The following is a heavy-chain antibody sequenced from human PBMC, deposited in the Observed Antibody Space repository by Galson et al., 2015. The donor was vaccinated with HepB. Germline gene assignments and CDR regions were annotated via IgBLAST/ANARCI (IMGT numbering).Heavy chain of an antibody. CDR3: ATGDHYYGSGSYKYDY. Sequence: SVKVSCKASGGTFSSYTISWVLQAPGQGLEWMGRIIPILGIANYAQKFQGRVTITADKSTSTAYMELSSLRSEDTAVYYCATGDHYYGSGSYKYDYWGQGTLVTVSS. D-gene: IGHD3-10*01. V-gene: IGHV1-69*02. CDR1: GGTFSSYT. CDR2: IIPILGIA. J-gene: IGHJ4*02.